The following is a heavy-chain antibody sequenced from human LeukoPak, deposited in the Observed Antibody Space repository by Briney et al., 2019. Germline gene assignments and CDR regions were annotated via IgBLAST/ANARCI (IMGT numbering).Heavy chain of an antibody. J-gene: IGHJ4*02. CDR3: ARRHSSGWATLGY. Sequence: SETLSLTCTVSGGSISSYYWSWIRQPPGKGLEWVGFIHQSGNANFNSSLKSRVTMSVDTSKNQFSLKLGSVTAADTAVYYCARRHSSGWATLGYWGQGTLVTVSS. D-gene: IGHD6-19*01. CDR1: GGSISSYY. V-gene: IGHV4-59*08. CDR2: IHQSGNA.